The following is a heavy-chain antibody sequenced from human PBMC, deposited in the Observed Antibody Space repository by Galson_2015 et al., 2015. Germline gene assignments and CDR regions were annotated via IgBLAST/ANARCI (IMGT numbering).Heavy chain of an antibody. J-gene: IGHJ4*02. Sequence: SLRLSCAASGFTFSNAWMSWVRQAPGKGLEWVGRIKSKTDGGTTDYAAPVKGRFTISRDDSKNTLYLQMNSLRTEDTAVYYCTTGPDCSSTSCYTVDYWGQGTLVTVSS. D-gene: IGHD2-2*02. CDR3: TTGPDCSSTSCYTVDY. CDR2: IKSKTDGGTT. V-gene: IGHV3-15*01. CDR1: GFTFSNAW.